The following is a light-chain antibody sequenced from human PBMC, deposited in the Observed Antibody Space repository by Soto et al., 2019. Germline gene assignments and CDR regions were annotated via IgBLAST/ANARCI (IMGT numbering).Light chain of an antibody. J-gene: IGLJ2*01. V-gene: IGLV4-69*01. Sequence: QSVLTQSPSASASLGASVKLTCTLSSGHSSYAIAWHQQQPEKGPRYLMNLNSDGRHSKGDGIPDRFSGSSSGAERYLTISSLQSEDEADYYCQTWGTGXVXXGGGTXLTVL. CDR2: LNSDGRH. CDR1: SGHSSYA. CDR3: QTWGTGXVX.